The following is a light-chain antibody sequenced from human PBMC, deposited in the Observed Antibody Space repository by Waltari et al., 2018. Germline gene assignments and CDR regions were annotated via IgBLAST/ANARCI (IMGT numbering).Light chain of an antibody. J-gene: IGLJ3*02. V-gene: IGLV4-69*01. CDR1: SGHSSNI. CDR3: QTGGHGTWV. CDR2: VNSDGSH. Sequence: QLVLTQSPSASASLGASVKLTCTLSSGHSSNIIAWVQRQPEKGPRCLMTVNSDGSHTKGDRIPDRLSGSSSGAERYLTLSSLQSEDEADYYCQTGGHGTWVFGGGTRLTVL.